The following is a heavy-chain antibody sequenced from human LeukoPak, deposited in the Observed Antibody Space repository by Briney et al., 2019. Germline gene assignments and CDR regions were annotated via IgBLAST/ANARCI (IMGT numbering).Heavy chain of an antibody. CDR2: IRQDGGEK. V-gene: IGHV3-7*01. Sequence: GGSLRLSCAVSGYTFSDYWMNWVRQAPGKGLEWVASIRQDGGEKSYVDSVKGRLTISRDNTKHSLYLQMSSLRAEDTGVYYCARDGTAAGLYFDLWGQGTLVTVSS. CDR1: GYTFSDYW. D-gene: IGHD6-13*01. CDR3: ARDGTAAGLYFDL. J-gene: IGHJ4*02.